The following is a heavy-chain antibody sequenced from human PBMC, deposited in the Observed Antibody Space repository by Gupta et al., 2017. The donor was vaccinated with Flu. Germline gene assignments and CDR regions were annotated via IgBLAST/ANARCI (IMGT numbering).Heavy chain of an antibody. V-gene: IGHV4-39*01. Sequence: QVQLQESSPGLEKSSETLSITCTVSGGSISSSSYYWGWIRQPPGKGLEWIGNIYYSGSTYLNSSLRSRVSISVDTSKNQFSLRLSSVTAADTAVYYCARHAFCGGDCYAGLDYWGQGSRVTVSS. CDR1: GGSISSSSYY. D-gene: IGHD2-21*02. CDR2: IYYSGST. J-gene: IGHJ4*02. CDR3: ARHAFCGGDCYAGLDY.